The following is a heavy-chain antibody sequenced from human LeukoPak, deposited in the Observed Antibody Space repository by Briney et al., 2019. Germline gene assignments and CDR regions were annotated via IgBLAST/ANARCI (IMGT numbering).Heavy chain of an antibody. J-gene: IGHJ5*02. V-gene: IGHV3-23*01. CDR2: ISGSGGST. CDR3: ARESGITMLRGAHTP. Sequence: GGSLRLSCAASGFTIRSYGMSWVRQAPGKGLEWVSAISGSGGSTYYADSVKGRFTISRDNSKNSLYLQMNSLRAEDTAVYYCARESGITMLRGAHTPWGQGTLVTVSS. D-gene: IGHD3-10*01. CDR1: GFTIRSYG.